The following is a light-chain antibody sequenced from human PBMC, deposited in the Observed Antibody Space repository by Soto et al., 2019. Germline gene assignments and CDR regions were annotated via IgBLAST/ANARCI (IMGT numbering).Light chain of an antibody. Sequence: EIVLTQSPGTLSLSPGERATLSCRASQSVSSSSFAWYQQKPGQARRLLFYGASSTATGIPDRFSGSSSGTACTITISRLEPEDFAVYYCQQDDSSYTFGQGNKLEIK. CDR3: QQDDSSYT. CDR2: GAS. V-gene: IGKV3-20*01. J-gene: IGKJ2*01. CDR1: QSVSSSS.